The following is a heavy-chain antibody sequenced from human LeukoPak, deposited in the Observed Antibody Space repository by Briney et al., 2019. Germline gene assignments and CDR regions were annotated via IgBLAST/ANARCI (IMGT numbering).Heavy chain of an antibody. Sequence: SETLSLTCAVYGGSFSGYYWSWIHQPPGKGLEWIGEINHSGSTNYNPSLKSRVTISVDTSKNQFSLKLSSVTAADTAVYYCASLRVPGDFDYWGQGTLVTVSS. J-gene: IGHJ4*02. CDR2: INHSGST. CDR3: ASLRVPGDFDY. D-gene: IGHD3-16*01. V-gene: IGHV4-34*01. CDR1: GGSFSGYY.